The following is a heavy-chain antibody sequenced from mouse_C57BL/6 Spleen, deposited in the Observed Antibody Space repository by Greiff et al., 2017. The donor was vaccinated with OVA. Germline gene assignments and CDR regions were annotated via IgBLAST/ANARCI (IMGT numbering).Heavy chain of an antibody. V-gene: IGHV1-39*01. CDR1: GYSFTDYN. J-gene: IGHJ2*01. Sequence: EVQLQQSGPELVKPGASVKISCKASGYSFTDYNMNWVKQSNGKSLEWIGVINPNYGTTSYNQKFKGKATLTADKSSSTAYMELRSLTSEDSAVYYCTRYPLGSEYYFDYWGQGTTLTVSS. CDR2: INPNYGTT. CDR3: TRYPLGSEYYFDY. D-gene: IGHD1-1*01.